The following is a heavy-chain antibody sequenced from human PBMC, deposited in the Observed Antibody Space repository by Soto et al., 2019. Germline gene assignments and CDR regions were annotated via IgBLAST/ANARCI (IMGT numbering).Heavy chain of an antibody. CDR1: GGSISSSSYY. J-gene: IGHJ5*02. D-gene: IGHD2-2*01. Sequence: QLQLQESGPGLVKPSETLSLTCTVSGGSISSSSYYWGWIRQPPGKGLEWIGSIYYSGSTYYNPSLKSRVAPAVDTAKTPWCRKLSSVTAADTAVYYCAGQVAVVPAAIGRTPGGHGNWVHPWGQGTEVPVSS. CDR2: IYYSGST. CDR3: AGQVAVVPAAIGRTPGGHGNWVHP. V-gene: IGHV4-39*01.